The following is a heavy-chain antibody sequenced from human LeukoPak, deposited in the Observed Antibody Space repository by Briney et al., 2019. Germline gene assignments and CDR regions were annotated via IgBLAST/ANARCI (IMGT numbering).Heavy chain of an antibody. Sequence: GGSLRLSCAASGLTFSSYEMSWVRQAPGKGLEWVSYIGRTGTTIYYADSVKGRFTISRDNAKNSLYLQMNSLRAEDTAVYYCARVSGHGYNYFDYWGQGTLVTVSS. J-gene: IGHJ4*02. CDR1: GLTFSSYE. V-gene: IGHV3-48*03. D-gene: IGHD5-18*01. CDR2: IGRTGTTI. CDR3: ARVSGHGYNYFDY.